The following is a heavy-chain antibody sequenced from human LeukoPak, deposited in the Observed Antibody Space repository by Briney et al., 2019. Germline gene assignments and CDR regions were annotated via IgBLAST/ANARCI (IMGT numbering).Heavy chain of an antibody. CDR1: GYTFTGHY. D-gene: IGHD6-13*01. V-gene: IGHV1-2*02. J-gene: IGHJ4*02. CDR3: ARHRIAPAGSIIDY. CDR2: IDPSSGGT. Sequence: GASVKVSCKASGYTFTGHYVRWVRQAPGQGLEWMGWIDPSSGGTNSTQKFQGRVTMARDTSITTVYMELSSLTSDDTAIYFCARHRIAPAGSIIDYWGQGTLVTVSS.